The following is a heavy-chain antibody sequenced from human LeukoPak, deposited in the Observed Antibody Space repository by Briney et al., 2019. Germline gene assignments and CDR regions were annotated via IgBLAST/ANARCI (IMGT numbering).Heavy chain of an antibody. Sequence: PGGSLRLSCAASGYTFSNAWMSWVRQAPGKGLEWVGRIKYKSDGGTTDYAAPVKGRFTISRDDSKNTLYLQMNSLKTEDTAVYYCTTSNIIVVVVAAIGWAFDFWGQGTMVTVSS. V-gene: IGHV3-15*01. J-gene: IGHJ3*01. CDR2: IKYKSDGGTT. D-gene: IGHD2-15*01. CDR3: TTSNIIVVVVAAIGWAFDF. CDR1: GYTFSNAW.